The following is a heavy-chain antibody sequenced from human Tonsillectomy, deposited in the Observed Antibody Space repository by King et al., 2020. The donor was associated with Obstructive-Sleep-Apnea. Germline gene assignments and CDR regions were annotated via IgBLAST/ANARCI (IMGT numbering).Heavy chain of an antibody. CDR2: ISYDGSNK. D-gene: IGHD6-19*01. V-gene: IGHV3-30*18. Sequence: VQLVESGGGVVQPGRSLRLFCAASGFTFSSYGMHWVRQAPGRGLGVGAGISYDGSNKYYADSVKGRFTIARENAKNTLYLQMNSLRAEDTAVYYCAKDRGSSGENWFDPWGQGTLVTVSS. CDR3: AKDRGSSGENWFDP. CDR1: GFTFSSYG. J-gene: IGHJ5*02.